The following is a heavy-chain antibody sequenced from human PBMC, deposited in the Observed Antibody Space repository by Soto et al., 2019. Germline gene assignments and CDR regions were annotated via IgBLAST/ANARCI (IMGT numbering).Heavy chain of an antibody. CDR2: INDDGTYT. J-gene: IGHJ4*02. D-gene: IGHD2-2*01. V-gene: IGHV3-74*01. CDR1: AFTFSAYW. CDR3: ARVERCSSTSCYSVFDY. Sequence: EVQLVESGGGIVQPGGSLRLSCVGSAFTFSAYWMHWVRLVPGKGLVWVSRINDDGTYTSYADSVKGRFTISRDNAKNTLYLQMNSLRAEDTAVYYCARVERCSSTSCYSVFDYWGQGTLVSVSS.